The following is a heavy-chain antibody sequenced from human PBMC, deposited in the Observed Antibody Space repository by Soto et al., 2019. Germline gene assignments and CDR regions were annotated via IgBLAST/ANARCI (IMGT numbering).Heavy chain of an antibody. V-gene: IGHV3-23*01. Sequence: PGGSLRLSCAASGFTFSSYAMSWVRQAPGKGLEWVSAISGSGGNTYYADSVKGRFTISRDNSKNTLYLQMNSLRAEDTAVYYCAKALSEYQLLWFAFDIWGQGTMVTVSS. CDR2: ISGSGGNT. CDR3: AKALSEYQLLWFAFDI. CDR1: GFTFSSYA. J-gene: IGHJ3*02. D-gene: IGHD2-2*01.